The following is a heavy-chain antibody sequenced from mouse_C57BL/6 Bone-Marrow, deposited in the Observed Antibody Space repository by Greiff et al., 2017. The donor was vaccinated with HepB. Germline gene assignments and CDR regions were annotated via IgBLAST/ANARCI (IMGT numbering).Heavy chain of an antibody. V-gene: IGHV1-82*01. D-gene: IGHD1-1*01. CDR2: IYPGDGDT. Sequence: VQLQQSGPELVKPGASVKISCKASGYAFSSSWMNWVKQRPGKGLEWIGRIYPGDGDTNYNGKFKGKATLTADKSSSTAYMQLSSLTSEDSAVYFCARGDYGSSYAYFDYWGQGTTLTVSS. J-gene: IGHJ2*01. CDR3: ARGDYGSSYAYFDY. CDR1: GYAFSSSW.